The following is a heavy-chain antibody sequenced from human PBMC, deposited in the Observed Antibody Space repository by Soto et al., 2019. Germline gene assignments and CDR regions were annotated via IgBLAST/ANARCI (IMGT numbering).Heavy chain of an antibody. CDR3: VRDGTKTLRDWFDP. J-gene: IGHJ5*02. CDR1: GASISGFY. CDR2: IYATGTT. D-gene: IGHD1-1*01. Sequence: SETLSLTCTVSGASISGFYWSWIRKSAGKGLEWIGRIYATGTTDYNPSLKSRVMMSVDTSKKQFSLKLRSVTAADTAVYYRVRDGTKTLRDWFDPWGQGISVTVSS. V-gene: IGHV4-4*07.